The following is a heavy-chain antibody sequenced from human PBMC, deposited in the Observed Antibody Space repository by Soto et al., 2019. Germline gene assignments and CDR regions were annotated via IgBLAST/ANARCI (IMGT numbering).Heavy chain of an antibody. D-gene: IGHD4-17*01. Sequence: EVQLVESGGGLVQPGASLRLSCAASGCTVSSNSISWVRQAPGKGLDWVSVIYSGGGTFYADSVKGRFTISRDIAKNTLYLQMNSLRAEDTAVYYCARGCGDGDHAVVDYWGQGTLVTVSS. CDR3: ARGCGDGDHAVVDY. V-gene: IGHV3-66*01. CDR1: GCTVSSNS. J-gene: IGHJ4*02. CDR2: IYSGGGT.